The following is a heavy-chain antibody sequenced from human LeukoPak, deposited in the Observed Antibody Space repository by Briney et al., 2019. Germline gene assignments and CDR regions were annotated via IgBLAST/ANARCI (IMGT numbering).Heavy chain of an antibody. Sequence: PGGSLRLSCAASGFTFSSYWMHWVRQAPGKGLVWVSRINSDRSSTSYADSVKGRFTISRDNAKNTLYLQMNSLRAEDTAVYYCAKVTFYDILTGYMFDHWGQGTLVTVSS. V-gene: IGHV3-74*01. CDR1: GFTFSSYW. CDR2: INSDRSST. D-gene: IGHD3-9*01. J-gene: IGHJ4*02. CDR3: AKVTFYDILTGYMFDH.